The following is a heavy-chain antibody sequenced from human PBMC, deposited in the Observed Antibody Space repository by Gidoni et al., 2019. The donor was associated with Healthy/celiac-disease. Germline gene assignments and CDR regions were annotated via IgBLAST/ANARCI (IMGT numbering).Heavy chain of an antibody. J-gene: IGHJ3*02. V-gene: IGHV4-59*01. CDR3: ARGVGYYDYVWGSYRWSAFDI. D-gene: IGHD3-16*02. CDR1: GGSISSYY. CDR2: IYYSGST. Sequence: QVQLQESGPGLVKPSETLSLTCTVSGGSISSYYWSWIRQPPGKGLEWIGYIYYSGSTNYNPSLKSRVTISVDTSKNQFSLKLSSVTAADTAVYYCARGVGYYDYVWGSYRWSAFDIWGQGTMVTVSS.